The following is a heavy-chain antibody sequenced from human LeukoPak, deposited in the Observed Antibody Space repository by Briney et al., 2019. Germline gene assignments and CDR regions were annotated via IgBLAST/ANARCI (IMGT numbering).Heavy chain of an antibody. V-gene: IGHV3-30*04. CDR1: GFTLSSYA. CDR2: ISGNGSMK. Sequence: PGGSLRLSWAASGFTLSSYAMTWVGKAPGKGLEGVAVISGNGSMKFHADSVKGRFTMSRDNSKNTLYLQMNSLRDEDTAVYYCARRGVVAATGIRGFYIDYWGQGSLVTVSS. CDR3: ARRGVVAATGIRGFYIDY. J-gene: IGHJ4*02. D-gene: IGHD6-13*01.